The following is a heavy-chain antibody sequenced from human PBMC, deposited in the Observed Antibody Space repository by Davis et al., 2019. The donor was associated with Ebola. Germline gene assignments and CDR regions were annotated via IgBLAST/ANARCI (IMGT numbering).Heavy chain of an antibody. CDR3: AIQLRFSPGDYGMDV. CDR1: GGSFSGYY. D-gene: IGHD3-3*01. CDR2: INHSGST. J-gene: IGHJ6*02. V-gene: IGHV4-34*01. Sequence: PSETLSLTCAVYGGSFSGYYWSWIRQPPGKGLEWIGEINHSGSTNYNPSLKSRVTISVDTSKNQFSLKLSSVTAADTAVYYCAIQLRFSPGDYGMDVWGQGTTVTVSS.